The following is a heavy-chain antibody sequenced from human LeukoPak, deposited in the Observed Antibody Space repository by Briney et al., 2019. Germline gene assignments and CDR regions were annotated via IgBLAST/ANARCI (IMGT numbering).Heavy chain of an antibody. CDR2: IYTSGST. D-gene: IGHD6-19*01. J-gene: IGHJ4*02. Sequence: SETLSLTCTVSGGSISSGSYYWSWIRQPAGKGLEWIGRIYTSGSTNYNPSLKSRVTISVDTSENQFSLKLSSVTAADTAVYYCARGPAVAGYDYWGQGTLVTVSS. CDR3: ARGPAVAGYDY. V-gene: IGHV4-61*02. CDR1: GGSISSGSYY.